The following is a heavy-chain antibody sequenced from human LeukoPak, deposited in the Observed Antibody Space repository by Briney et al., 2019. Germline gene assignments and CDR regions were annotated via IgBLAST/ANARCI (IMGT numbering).Heavy chain of an antibody. D-gene: IGHD3-22*01. CDR1: GITLSNYA. Sequence: GGSLRLSCAVSGITLSNYAMSWVRPAPGEGLGWVAGISDSGGRTNYADSVKGRFTISRDNPKNTLYLQMPSLRAEDTAVYFCAKRGVVIRVILVGFHKEAYYFDSWGQGALVTVSS. CDR2: ISDSGGRT. V-gene: IGHV3-23*01. J-gene: IGHJ4*02. CDR3: AKRGVVIRVILVGFHKEAYYFDS.